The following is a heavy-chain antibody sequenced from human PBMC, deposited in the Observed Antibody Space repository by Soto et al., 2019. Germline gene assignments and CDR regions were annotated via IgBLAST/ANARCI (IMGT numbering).Heavy chain of an antibody. CDR2: IIHSGSA. D-gene: IGHD3-3*01. Sequence: SETLSLTCAVHGDSFSGDSWSWIRQSPGKGLEWIGDIIHSGSATYNPTLNSRVTMSLGTSKNQLSLKLTSVTAADTAIYYCARGHLDGTASYYFDSWGQGTPVTVPS. CDR3: ARGHLDGTASYYFDS. CDR1: GDSFSGDS. V-gene: IGHV4-34*12. J-gene: IGHJ4*02.